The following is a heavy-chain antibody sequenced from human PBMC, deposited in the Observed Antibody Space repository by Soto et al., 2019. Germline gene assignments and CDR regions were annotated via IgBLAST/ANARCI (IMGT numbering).Heavy chain of an antibody. CDR2: ISASGGST. CDR3: AKDLRTSTNYNYGMDV. CDR1: GFTFSTYA. J-gene: IGHJ6*02. Sequence: EVQLLESGGGLVQPGGSLRLSCAASGFTFSTYAMSWVRQAPGKGLEWVSVISASGGSTFYADSVKGRFTASRDNSRNTLYLQVISLRVEDTAVYYCAKDLRTSTNYNYGMDVWGQGTTVTVSS. V-gene: IGHV3-23*01.